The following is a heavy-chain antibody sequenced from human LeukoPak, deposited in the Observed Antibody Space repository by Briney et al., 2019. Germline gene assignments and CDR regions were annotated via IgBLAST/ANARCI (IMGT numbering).Heavy chain of an antibody. D-gene: IGHD1-26*01. V-gene: IGHV3-66*02. Sequence: HPGGSLRLSCAASGFTVSNNYMSWVHQAPGKGLEWVSAIYSGGSTYYADSVKGRFTISRDNSKNTLYLQMNSLRAEDTAVYYCARELPPIYNMDVWGKGTTVTVSS. CDR3: ARELPPIYNMDV. CDR1: GFTVSNNY. J-gene: IGHJ6*03. CDR2: IYSGGST.